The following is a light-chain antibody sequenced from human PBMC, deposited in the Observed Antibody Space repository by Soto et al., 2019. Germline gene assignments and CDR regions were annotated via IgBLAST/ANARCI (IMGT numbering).Light chain of an antibody. CDR2: AAA. V-gene: IGKV3-20*01. CDR3: QHYATSRRT. CDR1: QSLRISY. Sequence: ITLKQSPDALSLFPGEHATLSCHASQSLRISYLAWDQQKPGQAPRLLIYAAASRAAGIPDRFSGSGSGTDFTLTISRLEPEDFAVYYCQHYATSRRTFGQGTKVDI. J-gene: IGKJ1*01.